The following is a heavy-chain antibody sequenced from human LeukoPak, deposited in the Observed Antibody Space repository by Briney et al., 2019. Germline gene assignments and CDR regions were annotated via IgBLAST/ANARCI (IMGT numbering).Heavy chain of an antibody. D-gene: IGHD3-22*01. CDR2: IYYSGST. CDR3: ARDARHYYDSSGYYSPSWFDP. Sequence: SETLSLTCTVSGGSISSYYWSWVRQPPGKGLEWIGYIYYSGSTNYNPSLKSRVTISVDRSKNQFSLKLSSVTAADTAVYYCARDARHYYDSSGYYSPSWFDPWGQGTLVTVSS. J-gene: IGHJ5*02. V-gene: IGHV4-59*12. CDR1: GGSISSYY.